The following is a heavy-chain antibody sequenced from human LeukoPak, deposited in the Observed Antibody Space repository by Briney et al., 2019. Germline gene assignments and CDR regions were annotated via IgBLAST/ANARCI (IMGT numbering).Heavy chain of an antibody. CDR2: IYYSGST. J-gene: IGHJ6*03. V-gene: IGHV4-39*07. D-gene: IGHD6-19*01. CDR1: GGSISSSSYY. Sequence: SETLSLTCTVSGGSISSSSYYWGWIRQPPGKGLEWIGSIYYSGSTYYNPSLKSRVTISVDTSKNQFSLKLSSVTAADTAVYYCARGGSGWYKTVYYYYMDVWGKGTTVTISS. CDR3: ARGGSGWYKTVYYYYMDV.